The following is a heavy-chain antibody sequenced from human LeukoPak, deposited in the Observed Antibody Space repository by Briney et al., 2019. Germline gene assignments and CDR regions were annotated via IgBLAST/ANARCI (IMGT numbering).Heavy chain of an antibody. CDR3: AKGLLGYCSTSTCYPFDY. V-gene: IGHV3-30*04. CDR1: GFTFRNYT. CDR2: ISYDGTNK. Sequence: GGSLRLSCAASGFTFRNYTVHWVRQAPGKGLEWVAVISYDGTNKYYADSVKGRYTISRDNSKNTLYLQMNSLRTEDTAVYYCAKGLLGYCSTSTCYPFDYWGQGTLVTVYS. J-gene: IGHJ4*02. D-gene: IGHD2-2*01.